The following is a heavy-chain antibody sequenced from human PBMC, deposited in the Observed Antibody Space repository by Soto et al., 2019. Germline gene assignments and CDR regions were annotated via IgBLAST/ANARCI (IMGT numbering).Heavy chain of an antibody. V-gene: IGHV3-23*01. Sequence: EVQVLESWGGLVQPGGSLRLSCAASGFTFSNFAMSWVRHAPGKGLEWVSEISGSTGSTYYADSVKGRFTISRDNSKNTLHLQMNSLRAEDTAVYYCAKDTSSSPYYMDVWGKGTTVTVSS. J-gene: IGHJ6*03. D-gene: IGHD2-2*01. CDR1: GFTFSNFA. CDR3: AKDTSSSPYYMDV. CDR2: ISGSTGST.